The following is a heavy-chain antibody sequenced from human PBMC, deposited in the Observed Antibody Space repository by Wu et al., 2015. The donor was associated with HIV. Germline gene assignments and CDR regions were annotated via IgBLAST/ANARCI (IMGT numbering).Heavy chain of an antibody. V-gene: IGHV1-69*12. CDR3: TTVDPTSFYFYMNI. J-gene: IGHJ6*03. CDR1: GGVFSSLC. CDR2: VMPVFGAP. Sequence: QVQVVQSGDEVRRPGSSVKMSCQISGGVFSSLCINWVRQAPKRGLQWMGGVMPVFGAPITRKKLEERIVISADESTATSFLEMRNLEAEDTATYYCTTVDPTSFYFYMNIWGKGTT. D-gene: IGHD2/OR15-2a*01.